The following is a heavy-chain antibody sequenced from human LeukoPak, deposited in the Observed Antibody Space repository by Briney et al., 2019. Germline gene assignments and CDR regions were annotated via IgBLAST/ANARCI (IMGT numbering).Heavy chain of an antibody. CDR3: ARISSSNWYNERGAFDV. V-gene: IGHV4-4*02. J-gene: IGHJ3*01. CDR2: VYYTGST. Sequence: SETLSLTCGVSGGSISSSYWWSWVRQPPGKGLEWIGFVYYTGSTNYSPSLKSRVTISVDTSKNQFSLKLRSVTAADTAVYYCARISSSNWYNERGAFDVWGQGTMVTVSS. D-gene: IGHD6-13*01. CDR1: GGSISSSYW.